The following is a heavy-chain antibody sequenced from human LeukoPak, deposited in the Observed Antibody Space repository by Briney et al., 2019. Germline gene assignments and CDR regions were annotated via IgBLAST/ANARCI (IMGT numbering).Heavy chain of an antibody. J-gene: IGHJ4*02. CDR1: GYTFTSYG. CDR3: AKDFWSGYHSGYFDY. V-gene: IGHV1-18*01. D-gene: IGHD3-3*01. Sequence: ASVKVSCKASGYTFTSYGISWVRQAPGQGLEWMGWISAYNGNTNYAQKLQGRVTMTTDTSTSTAYMELRSLRSDDTAVYYCAKDFWSGYHSGYFDYWGQGTLVTVSS. CDR2: ISAYNGNT.